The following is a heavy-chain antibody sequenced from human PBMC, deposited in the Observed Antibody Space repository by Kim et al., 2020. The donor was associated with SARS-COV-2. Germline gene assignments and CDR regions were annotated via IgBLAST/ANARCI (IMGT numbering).Heavy chain of an antibody. CDR1: GLTFSTTD. V-gene: IGHV3-48*02. Sequence: GGSLRLSCAVSGLTFSTTDMHWVRQAPGKGLEWIAYISRSGSAIVYADSVKGRFTISRDEAKNSIFLQMNSLRDEDTAVYYCARDRTAFDYGGQGTLVTVPS. D-gene: IGHD1-1*01. CDR3: ARDRTAFDY. CDR2: ISRSGSAI. J-gene: IGHJ4*02.